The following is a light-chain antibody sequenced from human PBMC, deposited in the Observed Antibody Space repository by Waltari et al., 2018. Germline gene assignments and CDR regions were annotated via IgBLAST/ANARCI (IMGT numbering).Light chain of an antibody. Sequence: QSALTQTASVSGSPGQSITIYCTGTRSDIGYYIYVSWYQQHPGKAPKLMIYDVSNRPSGVSNRFSGSKSGNTASLTISGLQAEDEADYYCSSYTTSSTVVFGGGTKLTVL. CDR2: DVS. V-gene: IGLV2-14*03. J-gene: IGLJ2*01. CDR3: SSYTTSSTVV. CDR1: RSDIGYYIY.